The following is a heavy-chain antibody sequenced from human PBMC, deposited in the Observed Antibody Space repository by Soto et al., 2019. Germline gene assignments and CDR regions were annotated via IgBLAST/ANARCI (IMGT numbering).Heavy chain of an antibody. V-gene: IGHV3-30*18. CDR3: AKDSYGGNRPAGY. D-gene: IGHD2-15*01. CDR1: GFTFSSYG. J-gene: IGHJ4*02. CDR2: ISYDGSNK. Sequence: QVQLVESGGGVVQPGRSLRLSCAASGFTFSSYGMHWVRQAPGKGLEWVAVISYDGSNKYYADSVKGRFTISRDNSQNTLYLQMNSLRAEDTAVYYCAKDSYGGNRPAGYWGQGTLVTVSS.